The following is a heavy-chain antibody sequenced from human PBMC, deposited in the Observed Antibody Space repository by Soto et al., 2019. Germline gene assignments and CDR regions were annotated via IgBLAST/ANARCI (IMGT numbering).Heavy chain of an antibody. V-gene: IGHV3-21*04. Sequence: GGSLRLSCAASGFTFSSYSMNWVRQAPGKGLEWVSSISSSSSYIYYADSVKGRFTISRDNSKNTLYLQMNSLRAEDTAVYYCAKVPSPTLALIFDYWGQGTLVTVSS. CDR1: GFTFSSYS. CDR3: AKVPSPTLALIFDY. CDR2: ISSSSSYI. J-gene: IGHJ4*02.